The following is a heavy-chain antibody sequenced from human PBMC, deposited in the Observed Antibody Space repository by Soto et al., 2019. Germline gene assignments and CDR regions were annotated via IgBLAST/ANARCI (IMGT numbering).Heavy chain of an antibody. J-gene: IGHJ4*02. CDR3: ARGLGSFDY. CDR2: IWLDGSNK. CDR1: GFTFSSYG. Sequence: QVQLVESGGGVVQPGRSLRLSCAASGFTFSSYGMHWVRQAPGKGLEWVAVIWLDGSNKYYADSVKGRFTISRDNSKNTRYLQMNSRRAEDTAVYYCARGLGSFDYWGQGTLVTVSS. V-gene: IGHV3-33*01. D-gene: IGHD5-12*01.